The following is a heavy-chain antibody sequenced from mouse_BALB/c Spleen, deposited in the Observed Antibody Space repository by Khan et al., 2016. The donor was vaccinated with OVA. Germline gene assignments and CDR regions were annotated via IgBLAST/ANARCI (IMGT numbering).Heavy chain of an antibody. Sequence: VQLQQSGPELVKPGASVKMSCKASGYTFTNYIIHWVKQKPGQGLEWIAYINPYNDGSKYNEKFKGKPTLTSDKSSSTAYMELSGLTSEDSAVYYCARDYGSSFWFAYWGQGTLVTVSA. CDR3: ARDYGSSFWFAY. V-gene: IGHV1S136*01. CDR2: INPYNDGS. D-gene: IGHD1-1*01. CDR1: GYTFTNYI. J-gene: IGHJ3*01.